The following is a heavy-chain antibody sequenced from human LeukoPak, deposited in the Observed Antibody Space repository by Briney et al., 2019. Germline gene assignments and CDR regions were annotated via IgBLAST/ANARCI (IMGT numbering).Heavy chain of an antibody. J-gene: IGHJ5*02. CDR3: AKESTVTPGNVNWFDP. V-gene: IGHV3-23*01. Sequence: GGSLRLSCAASGFTFSLYAMSWVSQAPGKGLEWISGISGSGDNTYYAESVKGRFTVSRDNSKNTLYLRMKSLRAEDTAIYYCAKESTVTPGNVNWFDPWGQGTLVTVSS. D-gene: IGHD4-17*01. CDR1: GFTFSLYA. CDR2: ISGSGDNT.